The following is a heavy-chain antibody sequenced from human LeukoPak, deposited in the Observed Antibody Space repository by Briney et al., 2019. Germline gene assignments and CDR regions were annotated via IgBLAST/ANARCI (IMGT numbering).Heavy chain of an antibody. Sequence: GGSLRLSCAASGFTFSSYSMNWVRQAPGKGLEWVANIKHDGSEQYYVDSVKGRFTISRDNAQSSLYLQMNSLRAEDTAVYYCARRYIVATIRYYDYWGQGTLVTVSS. V-gene: IGHV3-7*01. CDR3: ARRYIVATIRYYDY. D-gene: IGHD5-12*01. CDR2: IKHDGSEQ. CDR1: GFTFSSYS. J-gene: IGHJ4*02.